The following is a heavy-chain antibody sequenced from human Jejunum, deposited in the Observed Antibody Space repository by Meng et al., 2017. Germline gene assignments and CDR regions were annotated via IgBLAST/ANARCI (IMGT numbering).Heavy chain of an antibody. V-gene: IGHV3-43D*04. Sequence: GGSLRLSCIAPGFTSDDYGMHWVRQRPGKGLEWVSFISWDGGNKYYADSVKGRFIVSRDNSKNALYLQIDSLRVDDTTKYYCTKDYSSTSYHYFYGMDVWGQGTTVTVSS. CDR2: ISWDGGNK. D-gene: IGHD2-21*01. CDR1: GFTSDDYG. J-gene: IGHJ6*02. CDR3: TKDYSSTSYHYFYGMDV.